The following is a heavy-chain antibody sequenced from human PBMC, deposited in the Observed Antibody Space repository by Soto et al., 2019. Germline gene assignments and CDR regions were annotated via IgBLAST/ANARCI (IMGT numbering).Heavy chain of an antibody. V-gene: IGHV4-59*01. Sequence: SETLSLTCTVSGGSISSYYWSWIRQPPGKGLEWIGYIYYSGSTNYNPSLKSRVTISVDTSKNQFSLKLSSVTAADTAVYYFARGKYSRENYYYYYYMDVWGKGTTVTVSS. CDR2: IYYSGST. J-gene: IGHJ6*03. CDR1: GGSISSYY. D-gene: IGHD4-4*01. CDR3: ARGKYSRENYYYYYYMDV.